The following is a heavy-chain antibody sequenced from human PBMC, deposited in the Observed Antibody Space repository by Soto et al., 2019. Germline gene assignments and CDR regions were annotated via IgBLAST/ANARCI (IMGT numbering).Heavy chain of an antibody. CDR1: WYSISSNSAI. CDR3: ARVYSSGWSFYYGTDV. CDR2: TYYTSKWYN. J-gene: IGHJ6*02. V-gene: IGHV6-1*01. Sequence: SQTLSLTCAISWYSISSNSAIWNWFRQSPSRGLEWLGRTYYTSKWYNDYAVSVKSRISINPDTSKNQVSPQLNSVTPEDTAVYYCARVYSSGWSFYYGTDVWGQGTTVTVSS. D-gene: IGHD6-19*01.